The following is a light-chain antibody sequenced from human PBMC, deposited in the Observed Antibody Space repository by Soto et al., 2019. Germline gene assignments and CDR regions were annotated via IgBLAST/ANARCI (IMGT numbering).Light chain of an antibody. J-gene: IGKJ4*01. Sequence: EIVLTQSPGTLSLSPGERVTLSCRASQSVSSYLAWYQQKPGQAPRLLIYDASNSATGIPARFSGSGSGTDFTLTISSLEPEDFSVYYCQQRSNWFLTFGGGTKVEIK. CDR3: QQRSNWFLT. CDR2: DAS. V-gene: IGKV3-11*01. CDR1: QSVSSY.